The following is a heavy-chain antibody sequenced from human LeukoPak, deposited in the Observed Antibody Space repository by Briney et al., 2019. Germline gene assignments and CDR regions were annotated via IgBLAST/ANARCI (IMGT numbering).Heavy chain of an antibody. D-gene: IGHD3-22*01. CDR2: IYHSGST. CDR3: ARDLAGHYDKGPDAFGI. CDR1: GGSISSSNW. J-gene: IGHJ3*02. Sequence: SGTLSLTCAVSGGSISSSNWWSWVRQPPGKGLEWIGEIYHSGSTNYNPSLKSRVTISVDKSKNQFSLKLSSVTAADTAVYYCARDLAGHYDKGPDAFGIWGQGTMVTVSS. V-gene: IGHV4-4*02.